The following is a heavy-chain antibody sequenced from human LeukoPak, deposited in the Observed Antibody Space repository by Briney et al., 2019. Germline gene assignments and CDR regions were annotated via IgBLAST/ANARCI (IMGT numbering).Heavy chain of an antibody. D-gene: IGHD6-19*01. J-gene: IGHJ6*03. CDR3: AREHIAVAGTFNYYYYMDV. CDR2: IYSGGST. V-gene: IGHV3-66*02. Sequence: GGSLRLSCAASGFTVSSNYMSWVRQAPGKGLGWVSVIYSGGSTYYADSVKGRFTISRDNSKNTLYLQMNSLRAEDTAVCYCAREHIAVAGTFNYYYYMDVWGKGTTVTVSS. CDR1: GFTVSSNY.